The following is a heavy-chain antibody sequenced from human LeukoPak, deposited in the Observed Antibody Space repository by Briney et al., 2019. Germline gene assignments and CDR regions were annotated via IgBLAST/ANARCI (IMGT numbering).Heavy chain of an antibody. Sequence: PGGSLRLSCVASEFTFSNYGMHWVRQAPGKGLEWVAFIRYDGSNKYHADSVKGRFTISRDNSKNTLYLQMNGLRAEDTAVYYCAKSGYCSGGSCYYYGMDVWGQGTTVTVSS. CDR1: EFTFSNYG. D-gene: IGHD2-15*01. V-gene: IGHV3-30*02. CDR3: AKSGYCSGGSCYYYGMDV. CDR2: IRYDGSNK. J-gene: IGHJ6*02.